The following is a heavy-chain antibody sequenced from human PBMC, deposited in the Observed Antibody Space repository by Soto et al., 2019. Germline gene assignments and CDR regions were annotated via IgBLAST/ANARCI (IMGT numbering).Heavy chain of an antibody. CDR2: IWYDGSNK. Sequence: QVQLVESGGGVVQPGRSLRLSCAASGFTFSSCGMHWVRQAPGKGLEWVALIWYDGSNKYYADSVKGRFTISRDNSKNTLYLQMDSLRAEDTAVYYCAKKRVNPSPDTGNYFESCGEGTLVTVSS. CDR3: AKKRVNPSPDTGNYFES. J-gene: IGHJ4*02. D-gene: IGHD5-18*01. V-gene: IGHV3-30*18. CDR1: GFTFSSCG.